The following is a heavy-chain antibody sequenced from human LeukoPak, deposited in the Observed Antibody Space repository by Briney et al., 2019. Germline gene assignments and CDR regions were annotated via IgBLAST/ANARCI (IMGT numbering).Heavy chain of an antibody. V-gene: IGHV4-39*07. J-gene: IGHJ5*02. D-gene: IGHD2-15*01. CDR1: GGSISSSSYY. Sequence: SETLSLTCTVSGGSISSSSYYWGWIRQPPGKGLEWVGSIYYSGSTDYNPSLKSRVTISVDTSKNQFSLKLSSVTAEDTATYYCARDSRYCTGGSCYPRNWIDPWGQGTLVTVSS. CDR2: IYYSGST. CDR3: ARDSRYCTGGSCYPRNWIDP.